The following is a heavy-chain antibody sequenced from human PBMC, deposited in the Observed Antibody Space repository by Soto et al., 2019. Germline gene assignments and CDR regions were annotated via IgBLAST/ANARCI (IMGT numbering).Heavy chain of an antibody. CDR2: IYPGDSDT. J-gene: IGHJ3*02. CDR1: GYSFTSYW. V-gene: IGHV5-51*01. CDR3: TRLPRGYGSVSYYNYAAFDI. Sequence: GESLKISCQGSGYSFTSYWIGWVRQMPGKGLEWMGIIYPGDSDTRYSPSFQGQVTISADKSISTAYLQWSSLMALDTAMYYCTRLPRGYGSVSYYNYAAFDIWGQGKMVTVSS. D-gene: IGHD3-10*01.